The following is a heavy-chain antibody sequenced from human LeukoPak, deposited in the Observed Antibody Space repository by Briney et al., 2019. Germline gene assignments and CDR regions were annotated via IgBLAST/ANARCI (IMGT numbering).Heavy chain of an antibody. Sequence: PSETLSLTCTVSGGSISSGSYYWSWIRQPAGKGLEWIGRIYTSGSTNYNPSLKSRVTISVDTSKNQFSLKLSSVTAADTAVYYCAREVPAAYYYFDYWGQGTLVTVSS. D-gene: IGHD2-2*01. CDR2: IYTSGST. CDR1: GGSISSGSYY. CDR3: AREVPAAYYYFDY. J-gene: IGHJ4*02. V-gene: IGHV4-61*02.